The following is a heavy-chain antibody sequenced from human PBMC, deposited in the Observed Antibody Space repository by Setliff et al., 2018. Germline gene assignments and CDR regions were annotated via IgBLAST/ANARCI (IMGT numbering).Heavy chain of an antibody. CDR2: IYYSGST. J-gene: IGHJ3*02. V-gene: IGHV4-59*11. Sequence: SETLSLTCTVSGGSISSHYWSWIRQPPGKGLEWIGSIYYSGSTNYNPSLKSRVTISVDTSKNQFSLKLSSVTAAGTAVYYCASLTLRGYSYGYEAFDIWGQGTMVTVSS. CDR1: GGSISSHY. CDR3: ASLTLRGYSYGYEAFDI. D-gene: IGHD5-18*01.